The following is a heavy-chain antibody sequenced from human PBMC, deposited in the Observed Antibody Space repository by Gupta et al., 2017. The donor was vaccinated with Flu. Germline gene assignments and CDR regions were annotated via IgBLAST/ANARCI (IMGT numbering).Heavy chain of an antibody. V-gene: IGHV2-70*20. CDR1: GFSLSTYGIS. J-gene: IGHJ4*02. Sequence: QVALRESGPALIKYTQTLTLTCFLSGFSLSTYGISMTWVRQPPGKGLEWLGLIDGEDDSYYTPSLETRLTISRDTSKNQVVLTMTNMGPDDTATYFCARATDGGYSFLDYWGQGILVTVSS. D-gene: IGHD5-12*01. CDR3: ARATDGGYSFLDY. CDR2: IDGEDDS.